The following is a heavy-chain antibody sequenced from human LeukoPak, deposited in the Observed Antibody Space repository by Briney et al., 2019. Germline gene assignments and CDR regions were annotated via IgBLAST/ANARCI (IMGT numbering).Heavy chain of an antibody. J-gene: IGHJ4*02. CDR3: AREREGCSSTSCSFDY. CDR1: GGSISSYY. D-gene: IGHD2-2*01. Sequence: SGTLSLTCTVSGGSISSYYWSWIRQPPGKGREWMGYIYYSGSTNYNPSLKSRVTISVDTSKNQFSLKLSSVTAADTAVYYCAREREGCSSTSCSFDYWGQGTLVTVSS. V-gene: IGHV4-59*01. CDR2: IYYSGST.